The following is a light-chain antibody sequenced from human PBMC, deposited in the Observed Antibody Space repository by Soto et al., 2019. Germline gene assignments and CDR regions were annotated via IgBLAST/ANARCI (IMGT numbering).Light chain of an antibody. CDR1: SSNIGAGYD. CDR2: GNS. Sequence: QLVLTQPPSVSEAPGQRVTISCTGSSSNIGAGYDVHWYQQLPGTAPKLLIYGNSNRPSGVPDRFSGSKSGTSASLAITGLQAEDEADYYCQSYDSSLSGVVFGGGTKVTVL. V-gene: IGLV1-40*01. CDR3: QSYDSSLSGVV. J-gene: IGLJ2*01.